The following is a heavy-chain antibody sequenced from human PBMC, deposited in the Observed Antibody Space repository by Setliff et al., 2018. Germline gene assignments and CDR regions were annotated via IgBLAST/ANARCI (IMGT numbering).Heavy chain of an antibody. D-gene: IGHD2-15*01. V-gene: IGHV3-33*08. CDR1: GFTCSTYR. J-gene: IGHJ4*02. Sequence: GGSLRLSCAASGFTCSTYRMHWVRQAPGKGLEWVAVIWDDGGNKYHADSVKGRFTISRDNSKNTLYLQMNSLRPEDTAVYYCARTCSGSGCYSGLESWGQGTPVTVSS. CDR2: IWDDGGNK. CDR3: ARTCSGSGCYSGLES.